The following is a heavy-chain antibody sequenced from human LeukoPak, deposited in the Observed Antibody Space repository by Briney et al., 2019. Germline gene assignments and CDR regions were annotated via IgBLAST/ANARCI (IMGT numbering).Heavy chain of an antibody. CDR1: GFTFSSYG. CDR2: ISYDGSNK. D-gene: IGHD5-12*01. J-gene: IGHJ4*02. CDR3: TSNSGYEKGF. V-gene: IGHV3-30*03. Sequence: GGSLRLSCAASGFTFSSYGMHWVRQAPGKGLEWVAVISYDGSNKYYADSVKGRSTISRDNSKNTLYLQMNSLRAEDTAVYYCTSNSGYEKGFWGQGNLVTVSS.